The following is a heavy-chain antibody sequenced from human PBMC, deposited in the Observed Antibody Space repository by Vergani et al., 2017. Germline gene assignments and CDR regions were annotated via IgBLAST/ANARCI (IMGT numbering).Heavy chain of an antibody. J-gene: IGHJ6*02. Sequence: QVQLVESGGGVVQPGGSLRLSCAASGFTFSSYGMHWVRQAPGKGLEWVAFIRYDGSNKYYADSVKGRFTISRYNSKNTLYLQMNSLRAEDTAVYYCAKLATLRLQYGMDVWGQGTTVTVSS. CDR3: AKLATLRLQYGMDV. V-gene: IGHV3-30*02. D-gene: IGHD2-15*01. CDR2: IRYDGSNK. CDR1: GFTFSSYG.